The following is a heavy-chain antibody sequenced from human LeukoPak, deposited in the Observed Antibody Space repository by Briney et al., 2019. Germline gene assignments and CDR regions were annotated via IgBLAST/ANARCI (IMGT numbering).Heavy chain of an antibody. CDR3: ARSDSSGYYCFDP. CDR1: GGSFSGYY. V-gene: IGHV4-34*01. D-gene: IGHD3-22*01. Sequence: SETLSLTCAVYGGSFSGYYWSWIRQPPGKGLEWIGEINHSGSNNYNPSLKSRVTISVDTSKNQLSLKLSSVTAADTAVYYCARSDSSGYYCFDPWGQGTLVTVSS. CDR2: INHSGSN. J-gene: IGHJ5*02.